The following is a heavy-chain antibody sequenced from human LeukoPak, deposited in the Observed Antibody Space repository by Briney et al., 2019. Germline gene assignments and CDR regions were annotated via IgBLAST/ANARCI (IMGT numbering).Heavy chain of an antibody. CDR1: GFTFSSYA. V-gene: IGHV3-23*01. Sequence: GGSLRLSCAASGFTFSSYAMSWGRQAPGKGLEWVSAISGSGGSTYYADSVKGRFTISRDSSKNPLYRQMNSRKPEDTGGYHCXXXYYYGSGSYSYYYYYYGMDVWGQGTTVTVSS. CDR3: XXXYYYGSGSYSYYYYYYGMDV. CDR2: ISGSGGST. J-gene: IGHJ6*02. D-gene: IGHD3-10*01.